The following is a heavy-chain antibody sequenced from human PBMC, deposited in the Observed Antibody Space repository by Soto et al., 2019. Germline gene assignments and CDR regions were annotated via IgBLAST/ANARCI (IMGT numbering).Heavy chain of an antibody. V-gene: IGHV3-30-3*01. Sequence: QVQLVESGGGVVQPGRSLRLSCAASGFTFSNYAMHWVRQAPGKGLEWVAVISYDGSNTYYADSMKGRFTISRDNSKNTLYLQMNSLRAEDTALYYCAKVSSGYDSHFDYWGQGTLVTVSS. CDR3: AKVSSGYDSHFDY. D-gene: IGHD5-12*01. J-gene: IGHJ4*02. CDR2: ISYDGSNT. CDR1: GFTFSNYA.